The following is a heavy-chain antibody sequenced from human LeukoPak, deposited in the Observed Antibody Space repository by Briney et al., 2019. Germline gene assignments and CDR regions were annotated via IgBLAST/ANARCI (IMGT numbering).Heavy chain of an antibody. CDR3: ARARGRTRGSYYAGY. Sequence: GASVKVSCKASGYTFTGYYMHWVRQAPGQGLEWMGWINPNSGGTNYAQKFQGRVTMIRDTSISTAYMELSRLRSDDTAVYYCARARGRTRGSYYAGYWGQGTLVTVSS. CDR1: GYTFTGYY. D-gene: IGHD1-26*01. CDR2: INPNSGGT. V-gene: IGHV1-2*02. J-gene: IGHJ4*02.